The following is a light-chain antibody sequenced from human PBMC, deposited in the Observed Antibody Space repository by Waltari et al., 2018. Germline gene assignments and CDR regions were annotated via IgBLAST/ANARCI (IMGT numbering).Light chain of an antibody. CDR2: GER. CDR3: QVWDKSSDYV. Sequence: SYVLTQPPSVSVAPGQTATITCGGDNIGIKTVHWYQQGPGQAPVLVLYGERDRHSGSPDRFVGSNSGNTATLTIGRVEVGDEADYFCQVWDKSSDYVFGPGTKVTVL. CDR1: NIGIKT. J-gene: IGLJ1*01. V-gene: IGLV3-21*02.